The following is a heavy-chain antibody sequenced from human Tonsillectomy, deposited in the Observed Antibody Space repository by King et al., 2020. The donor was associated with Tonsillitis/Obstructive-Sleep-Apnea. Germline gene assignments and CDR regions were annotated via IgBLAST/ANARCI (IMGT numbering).Heavy chain of an antibody. CDR1: GFSLTTGGVG. V-gene: IGHV2-5*02. Sequence: QITLKESGPTLVKPTHTLTLTCTFSGFSLTTGGVGVGWIRQPPGKALDWLALIYWDDDKHYSPSLKSRLTITKDTSKNQVVLTMTNMDPVDTATYYCARGNYDSDAFDIWGQGTMVTVSS. J-gene: IGHJ3*02. CDR3: ARGNYDSDAFDI. D-gene: IGHD3-3*01. CDR2: IYWDDDK.